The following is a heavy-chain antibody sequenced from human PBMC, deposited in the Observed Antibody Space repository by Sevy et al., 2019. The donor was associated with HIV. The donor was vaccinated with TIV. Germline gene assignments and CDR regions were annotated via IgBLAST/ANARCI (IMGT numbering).Heavy chain of an antibody. V-gene: IGHV3-48*03. J-gene: IGHJ4*02. CDR2: ISNSGITI. Sequence: GGSLRLSCAASGFTFSSYEMNWVRQAPGNGLEWVSYISNSGITISYSDSVKGRFIISRDNARNSLYLQMNSLRAEDTAVYYCARDLPPSATTVTHFDCWGQGTLVTVSS. CDR3: ARDLPPSATTVTHFDC. CDR1: GFTFSSYE. D-gene: IGHD4-17*01.